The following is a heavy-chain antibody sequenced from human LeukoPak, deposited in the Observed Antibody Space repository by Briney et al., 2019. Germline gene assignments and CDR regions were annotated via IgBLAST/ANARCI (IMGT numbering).Heavy chain of an antibody. CDR3: ARVRVMASFAYYYYMDV. Sequence: ASVKVSCKASGYTFTSYGISWVRQAPGQGLEWMGWISVYNGNTNYAQKLQGRVTMTTDTSTSTAYMELRSLRSDDTAVYYCARVRVMASFAYYYYMDVWGKGTTVTVSS. CDR2: ISVYNGNT. V-gene: IGHV1-18*01. J-gene: IGHJ6*03. D-gene: IGHD3-16*01. CDR1: GYTFTSYG.